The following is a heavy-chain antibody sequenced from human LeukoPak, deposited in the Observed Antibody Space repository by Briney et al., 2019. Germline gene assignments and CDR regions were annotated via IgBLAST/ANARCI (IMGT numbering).Heavy chain of an antibody. D-gene: IGHD3-22*01. Sequence: SETLSLTCTVSGGSISSYYWSWIRQPPGKGLEWIGFIYYSGSTNYNPSLKSRVTISVDTSKNQFSLKLSSVTAADTAVYYCARHSSYYDSQLDYWGQGTLATVSS. V-gene: IGHV4-59*08. CDR3: ARHSSYYDSQLDY. J-gene: IGHJ4*02. CDR1: GGSISSYY. CDR2: IYYSGST.